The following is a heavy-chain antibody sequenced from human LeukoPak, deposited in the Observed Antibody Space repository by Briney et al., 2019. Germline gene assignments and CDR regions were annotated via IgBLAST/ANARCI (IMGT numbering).Heavy chain of an antibody. D-gene: IGHD1-26*01. Sequence: GESLKVSCKSSGYSFITYWIGWVRQMPGKGLEWMGIIYPGDSETRYSPSFQGQVTISADKSISTAYLQWSSLKASDTAMYYCARRRDLYSGSYYPFDYWGQGTLVTVSS. V-gene: IGHV5-51*01. CDR2: IYPGDSET. CDR1: GYSFITYW. CDR3: ARRRDLYSGSYYPFDY. J-gene: IGHJ4*02.